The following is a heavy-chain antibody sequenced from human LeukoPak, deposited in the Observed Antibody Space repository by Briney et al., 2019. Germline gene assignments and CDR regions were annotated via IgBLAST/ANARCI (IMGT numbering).Heavy chain of an antibody. V-gene: IGHV3-30-3*01. CDR2: ISYDGSNK. CDR3: AEGGYDQDFDY. Sequence: GGSLRLSCAASGFTFSSYTMHWVRQAPGKGLEWVAVISYDGSNKYYADSVKGRFTISRDNSKNTLYLQMNSLRAEDTAVYYCAEGGYDQDFDYWGQGSLVTVSS. D-gene: IGHD2-2*01. CDR1: GFTFSSYT. J-gene: IGHJ4*02.